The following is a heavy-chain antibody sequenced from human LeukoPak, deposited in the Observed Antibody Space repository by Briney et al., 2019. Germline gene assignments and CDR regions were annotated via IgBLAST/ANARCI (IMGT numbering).Heavy chain of an antibody. J-gene: IGHJ5*02. Sequence: SETLSLTCTVSGGSISSSSYYWGWIRQPPGKGLEWIGSIYYSGSTYYNPSLKSRVTISVDTSKNQFSLKLSSVTAADTAVYYCARAVGYHCSGGSCYSNWFDPWGQGTLVTVSS. V-gene: IGHV4-39*07. D-gene: IGHD2-15*01. CDR3: ARAVGYHCSGGSCYSNWFDP. CDR1: GGSISSSSYY. CDR2: IYYSGST.